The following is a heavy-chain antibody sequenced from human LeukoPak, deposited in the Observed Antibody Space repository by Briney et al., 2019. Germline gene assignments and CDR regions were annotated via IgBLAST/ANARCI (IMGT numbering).Heavy chain of an antibody. Sequence: SETLSLTCTVSGGSISSYYWSWIRQPPGKGLEWIGYIYYSGSTNYNPSLKSRVTISVDTSKNQFSLKLSSVTAADTAVYYCARGPRLGNSYGWGQGTLVTVSS. V-gene: IGHV4-59*01. CDR2: IYYSGST. J-gene: IGHJ4*02. CDR1: GGSISSYY. CDR3: ARGPRLGNSYG. D-gene: IGHD5-18*01.